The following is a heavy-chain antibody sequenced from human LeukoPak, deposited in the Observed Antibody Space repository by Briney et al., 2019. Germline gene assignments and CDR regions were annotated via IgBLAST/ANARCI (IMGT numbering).Heavy chain of an antibody. D-gene: IGHD2-2*01. J-gene: IGHJ4*02. CDR2: IIPIFGTA. CDR1: GYTFTSYY. V-gene: IGHV1-69*13. CDR3: ARVVGSCSSTSCYDAPYFDY. Sequence: ASVKVFCKASGYTFTSYYLHWVRQAPGQGLEWMGGIIPIFGTANYAQKFQGRVTITADESTSTAYMELSSLRSEDTAVYYCARVVGSCSSTSCYDAPYFDYWGQGTLVTVSS.